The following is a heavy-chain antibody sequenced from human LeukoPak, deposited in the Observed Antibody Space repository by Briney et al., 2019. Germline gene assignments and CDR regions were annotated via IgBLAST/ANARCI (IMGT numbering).Heavy chain of an antibody. Sequence: QTGGSLRLSCEASGFTFSSHGMIWVRQAPGKGLDWVSYISPGGTRSEYSGSVKGRFTMSRDNAKSFLYLQTSGLRAEDSAVYYCARVRGSSLPTMYFDYWGQGARVTVSS. V-gene: IGHV3-48*04. D-gene: IGHD3-10*02. J-gene: IGHJ4*02. CDR3: ARVRGSSLPTMYFDY. CDR2: ISPGGTRS. CDR1: GFTFSSHG.